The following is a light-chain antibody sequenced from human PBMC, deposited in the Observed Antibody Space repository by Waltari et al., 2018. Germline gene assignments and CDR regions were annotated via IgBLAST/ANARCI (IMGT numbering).Light chain of an antibody. CDR3: QQSSTTPRS. CDR1: QSISSY. CDR2: AAS. V-gene: IGKV1-39*01. Sequence: DIQMTQSPSSLSASVGDRVTITCRASQSISSYLNWYQQKPGKAPKLLIYAASSLQSGVPSRFSGSGSGTEFTLTISGLQPEDSATYYCQQSSTTPRSFGQGTKVEI. J-gene: IGKJ1*01.